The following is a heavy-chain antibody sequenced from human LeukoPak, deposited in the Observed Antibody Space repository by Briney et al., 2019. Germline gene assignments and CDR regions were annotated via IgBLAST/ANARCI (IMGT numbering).Heavy chain of an antibody. J-gene: IGHJ4*02. CDR2: INPNSGGT. CDR1: GYTLTELS. D-gene: IGHD6-6*01. CDR3: SVLPVSTSY. V-gene: IGHV1-2*02. Sequence: ASVKVSCKVSGYTLTELSMHWVRQAPGQGLEWMGWINPNSGGTNYAQKFQGRVTMTRDTSISTAYMELSRLRSDDTAVYYCSVLPVSTSYWGQGTLVTVSS.